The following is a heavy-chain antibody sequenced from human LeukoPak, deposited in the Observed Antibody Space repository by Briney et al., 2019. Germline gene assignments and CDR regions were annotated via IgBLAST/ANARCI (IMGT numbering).Heavy chain of an antibody. D-gene: IGHD2-2*01. CDR3: AKPEGYCSSTSCYELGWYFDL. J-gene: IGHJ2*01. CDR2: ISGSGGST. CDR1: GFTFSSYA. V-gene: IGHV3-23*01. Sequence: PGGSLRLSCAASGFTFSSYAMSWVRQAPGKGLEWVSAISGSGGSTYYTDSVKGRFTISRDNSKNTLYLQMNSLRAEDTAVYYCAKPEGYCSSTSCYELGWYFDLWGRGTLVTVSS.